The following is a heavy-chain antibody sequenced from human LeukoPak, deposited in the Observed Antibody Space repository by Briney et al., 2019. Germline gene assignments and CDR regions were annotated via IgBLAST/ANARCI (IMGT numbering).Heavy chain of an antibody. D-gene: IGHD6-13*01. V-gene: IGHV4-34*01. CDR1: GGSFSGYY. Sequence: SETLSLTCAVYGGSFSGYYWSWIREPPGKGLEWIGEINHSGSTNYNPSLKSRVTISVDTSKNQFSLKLSSVTAADTAVYYCARSSSWYYHYYIDVWGKGTTVTISS. J-gene: IGHJ6*03. CDR2: INHSGST. CDR3: ARSSSWYYHYYIDV.